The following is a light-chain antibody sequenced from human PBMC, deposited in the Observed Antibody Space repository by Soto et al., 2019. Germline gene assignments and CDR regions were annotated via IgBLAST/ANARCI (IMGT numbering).Light chain of an antibody. Sequence: EIVLTQSPATLSLSPGERATLSCRASQSVSSYLAWYQQKPGQAPRLLIYDASNRATGIPARFSGSGSGTDFTLTISSLEPDYFSVYYCQQRSNWPSFTFGPGTKVGIK. CDR3: QQRSNWPSFT. CDR1: QSVSSY. CDR2: DAS. V-gene: IGKV3-11*01. J-gene: IGKJ3*01.